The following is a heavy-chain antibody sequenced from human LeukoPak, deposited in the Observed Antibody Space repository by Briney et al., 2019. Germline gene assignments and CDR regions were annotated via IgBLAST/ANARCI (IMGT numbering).Heavy chain of an antibody. D-gene: IGHD4-23*01. CDR1: GFTFSSYA. Sequence: GGSLRLSCAASGFTFSSYAMSWVRQAPGKGLEWVSAISGSGGSTYYADSVKGRFTISRDNSKNTLYLQMNSLRAEDTAVYFCAKGGNFLYYYYGMDVWGQGTTVTVSS. J-gene: IGHJ6*02. V-gene: IGHV3-23*01. CDR3: AKGGNFLYYYYGMDV. CDR2: ISGSGGST.